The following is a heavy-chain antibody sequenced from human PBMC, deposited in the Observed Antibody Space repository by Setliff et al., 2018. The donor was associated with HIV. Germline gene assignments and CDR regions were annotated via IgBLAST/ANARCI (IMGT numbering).Heavy chain of an antibody. J-gene: IGHJ5*02. Sequence: SGPTLVNPTQTLTLTCTVSGFSLSNTRMGVSWIRQPPGKALEWLTHIFSSDQSRFSTSLKSRLTISKDTSKSQVVLTMTNMDPVDTATYYCARHSITSLSWFDPWGQGTLVTVSS. CDR2: IFSSDQS. D-gene: IGHD6-6*01. CDR1: GFSLSNTRMG. CDR3: ARHSITSLSWFDP. V-gene: IGHV2-26*01.